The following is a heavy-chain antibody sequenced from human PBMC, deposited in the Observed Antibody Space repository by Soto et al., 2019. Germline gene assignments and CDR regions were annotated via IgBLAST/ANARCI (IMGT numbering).Heavy chain of an antibody. CDR1: GGSISSYY. J-gene: IGHJ3*02. D-gene: IGHD4-17*01. CDR3: ARGKSTVARPGAFDI. V-gene: IGHV4-4*07. Sequence: PXASLSLTCTVSGGSISSYYWSWIRQPAGKGLEWIGRTYTSGSTNYNPSLKSRVTMSVDTSKNQFSLKLSSVTAADTAVYYCARGKSTVARPGAFDIWGQGTMVTVSS. CDR2: TYTSGST.